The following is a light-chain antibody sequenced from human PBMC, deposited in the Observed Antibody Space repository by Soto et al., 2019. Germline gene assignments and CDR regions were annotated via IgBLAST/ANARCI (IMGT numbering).Light chain of an antibody. J-gene: IGLJ2*01. V-gene: IGLV2-14*01. CDR2: EVS. CDR3: ASYTSSSTSVI. Sequence: QSALTQPRSVSGSPGQSVTISCTGTTGDVGAYNFVSWYQLHPGKAPKLIIFEVSNRPSGISSRFSGSKSGNTASLTISGLQAEDEADYYCASYTSSSTSVIFGRGTKLTVL. CDR1: TGDVGAYNF.